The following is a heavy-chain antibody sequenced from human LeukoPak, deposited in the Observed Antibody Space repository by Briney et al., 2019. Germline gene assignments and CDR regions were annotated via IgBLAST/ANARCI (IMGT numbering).Heavy chain of an antibody. CDR1: GLSFRSHW. CDR2: INQDGRLI. CDR3: TRDPIQGVRVYYGMDV. J-gene: IGHJ6*02. Sequence: GGSLRLSCAASGLSFRSHWMSWVRQAPGKGPEWVANINQDGRLIYYLQSVKGRFTISRDNALNSLYLQMNSLRVEDTAVYYCTRDPIQGVRVYYGMDVWGQGTTVTVSS. D-gene: IGHD3-16*01. V-gene: IGHV3-7*01.